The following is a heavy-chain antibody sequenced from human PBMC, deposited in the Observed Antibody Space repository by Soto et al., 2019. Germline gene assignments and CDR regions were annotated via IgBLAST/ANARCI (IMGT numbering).Heavy chain of an antibody. D-gene: IGHD4-17*01. CDR3: ARGTPTVTTADY. J-gene: IGHJ4*02. CDR1: GFTFSSYA. Sequence: LRLSCAASGFTFSSYAMHWVRQAPGKGLEWVAVISYDGSNKYYADSVKGRFTISRDNSKNTLYLQMNSLRAEDTAVYYCARGTPTVTTADYWGQGTLVTVSS. V-gene: IGHV3-30-3*01. CDR2: ISYDGSNK.